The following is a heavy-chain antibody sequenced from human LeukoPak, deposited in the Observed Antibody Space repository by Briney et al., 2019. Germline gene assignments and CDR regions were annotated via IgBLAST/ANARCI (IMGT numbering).Heavy chain of an antibody. CDR1: AGSISSSDYY. Sequence: SETLSLTCTVSAGSISSSDYYWGWIRQSPGKGLEWIGRISYSGNTYYNPSLKSRVNISVDTSKNHFSLRLSSVTAADTAVYFCSRLTHSYYSDTSGYYPYYYMDVWGEGTTVTVSS. CDR3: SRLTHSYYSDTSGYYPYYYMDV. J-gene: IGHJ6*03. CDR2: ISYSGNT. D-gene: IGHD3-22*01. V-gene: IGHV4-39*02.